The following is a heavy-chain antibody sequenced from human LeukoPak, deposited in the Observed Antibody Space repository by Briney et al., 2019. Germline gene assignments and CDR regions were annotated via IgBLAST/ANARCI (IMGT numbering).Heavy chain of an antibody. D-gene: IGHD1-1*01. CDR3: ARRRGVQTVSYWYFDL. CDR1: GGSISSGGYY. Sequence: PSETLSLTCTVSGGSISSGGYYWSWIRQHPGRGREWIGYIYYSGSTYYNPSLKSRVTISVDTSNNQSSLKLSSVTAADTAVYYCARRRGVQTVSYWYFDLWGRGTLVTVSS. V-gene: IGHV4-31*03. J-gene: IGHJ2*01. CDR2: IYYSGST.